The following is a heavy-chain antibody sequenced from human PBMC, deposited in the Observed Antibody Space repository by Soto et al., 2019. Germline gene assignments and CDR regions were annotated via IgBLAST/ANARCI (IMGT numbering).Heavy chain of an antibody. CDR1: GFTFSSYG. CDR2: ISYDGSNK. Sequence: GGSLRLSCAASGFTFSSYGMHWVRQAPGKGLEWVAVISYDGSNKYYADSMKGRFTISRDNSKNTLYLQMNNLRAEDTAVYYCAKDQDITGTAALDYWGQGT. V-gene: IGHV3-30*18. J-gene: IGHJ4*02. D-gene: IGHD1-20*01. CDR3: AKDQDITGTAALDY.